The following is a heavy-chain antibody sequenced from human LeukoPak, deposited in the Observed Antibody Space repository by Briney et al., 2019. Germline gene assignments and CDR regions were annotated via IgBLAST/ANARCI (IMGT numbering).Heavy chain of an antibody. CDR1: GFTFSNYA. CDR2: ISGSGGTP. D-gene: IGHD1-26*01. J-gene: IGHJ6*03. Sequence: GGSLRLSCAASGFTFSNYAMSWVRQAPGKGLEWVSAISGSGGTPYYADSVKGRFSISRDNSRDTLYLQMNSLRAEGAAVYYCAKDGATYFYYYYMDVWGKGTTVTVSS. CDR3: AKDGATYFYYYYMDV. V-gene: IGHV3-23*01.